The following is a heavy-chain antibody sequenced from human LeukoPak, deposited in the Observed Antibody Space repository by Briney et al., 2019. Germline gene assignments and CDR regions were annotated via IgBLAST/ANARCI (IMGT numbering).Heavy chain of an antibody. V-gene: IGHV3-23*01. D-gene: IGHD3-22*01. J-gene: IGHJ5*02. CDR1: GFTFSSYA. Sequence: GGSLRLSYAASGFTFSSYAMSWVRQAPGKGLEWVSAISGSGGSTYYADSVKGRFTISRDNSKNTLYLQMNSLRAEDTAVYYCAKDYYDSSGRWFVPWGQGTLVTVSS. CDR3: AKDYYDSSGRWFVP. CDR2: ISGSGGST.